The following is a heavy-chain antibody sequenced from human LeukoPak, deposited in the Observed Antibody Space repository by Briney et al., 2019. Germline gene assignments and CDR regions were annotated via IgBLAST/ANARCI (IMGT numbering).Heavy chain of an antibody. Sequence: GESLKISCEGSGYSFTKHWISWVRQMPGKSLEWMGRINPSDSYTNYSPSFQGHVTISADKSISTAYLQWSSLKASDTAMYYCARQPMAMVRDEGVDYWGQGTLVTVSS. CDR1: GYSFTKHW. CDR2: INPSDSYT. V-gene: IGHV5-10-1*01. CDR3: ARQPMAMVRDEGVDY. J-gene: IGHJ4*02. D-gene: IGHD3-10*01.